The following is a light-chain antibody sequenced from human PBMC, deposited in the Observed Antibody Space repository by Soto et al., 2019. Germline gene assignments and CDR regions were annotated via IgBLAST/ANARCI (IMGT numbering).Light chain of an antibody. J-gene: IGKJ1*01. CDR2: GAY. V-gene: IGKV3-20*01. CDR3: QQYGSSPRT. CDR1: QSVISSY. Sequence: EIVLTQSPGTLSLSPGERATLSCRASQSVISSYFAWYQQKPGQAPRLLIYGAYTRATGIPDRFNGSGSGTDFTLTISRLEPEDFAVYYCQQYGSSPRTFGQGTKVDIK.